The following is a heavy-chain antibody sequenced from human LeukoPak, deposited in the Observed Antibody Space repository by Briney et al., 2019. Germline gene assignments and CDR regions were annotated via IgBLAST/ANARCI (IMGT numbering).Heavy chain of an antibody. Sequence: ASVKVSCKASGYTFSDYTFTNYGISWVRQAPGQGLEWMGWISTYKSHTNYAQKFQGRVTMITDTSTNTAYMELRSLRSDDTAVYYCARGRSSWYEGWFDPWGQGTLVTVSS. CDR3: ARGRSSWYEGWFDP. D-gene: IGHD6-13*01. CDR1: GYTFSDYTFTNYG. V-gene: IGHV1-18*01. J-gene: IGHJ5*02. CDR2: ISTYKSHT.